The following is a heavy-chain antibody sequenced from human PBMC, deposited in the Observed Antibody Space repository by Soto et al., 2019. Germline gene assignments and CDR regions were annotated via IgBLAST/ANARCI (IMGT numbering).Heavy chain of an antibody. J-gene: IGHJ4*02. CDR2: IYYSGST. D-gene: IGHD1-26*01. CDR3: ARVRGGGPFDD. CDR1: GGSIRGYY. Sequence: SETLSLTCTVSGGSIRGYYWSWIRQHPGKGLEWIGYIYYSGSTYYNPSLKSRVTISVDTSKNQFSLKLSSVAAADTAVYYCARVRGGGPFDDWGQGTLVTVSS. V-gene: IGHV4-31*03.